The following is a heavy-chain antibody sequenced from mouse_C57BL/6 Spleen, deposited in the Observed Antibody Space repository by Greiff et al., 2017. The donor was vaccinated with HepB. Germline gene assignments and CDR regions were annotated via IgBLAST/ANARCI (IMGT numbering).Heavy chain of an antibody. D-gene: IGHD2-4*01. CDR1: GYTFTDYN. V-gene: IGHV1-18*01. Sequence: EVQLQQSGPELVKPGASVKIPCKASGYTFTDYNMDWVKQSHGKSLAWIGDINPNNGGTIYNQKFKGKATLTVDKSSSTAYMELRSLTSEDTAVYYCARCGTSYDYDWFAYWGQGTLVTVSA. CDR3: ARCGTSYDYDWFAY. J-gene: IGHJ3*01. CDR2: INPNNGGT.